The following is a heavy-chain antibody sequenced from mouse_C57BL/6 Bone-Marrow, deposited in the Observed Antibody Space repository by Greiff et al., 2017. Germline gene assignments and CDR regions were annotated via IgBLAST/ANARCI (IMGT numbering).Heavy chain of an antibody. V-gene: IGHV1-18*01. D-gene: IGHD2-4*01. CDR3: ARNYYDYDAGYYAMDY. J-gene: IGHJ4*01. Sequence: EVKLQQSGPELVKPGASVKIPCKASGYTFTDYNMDWVKQSHGKSLEWIGDINPNNGGTIYNQKFKGKATLTVDKSSSTAYMELRSLTSEDTAVXYCARNYYDYDAGYYAMDYWGQGTSVTVSS. CDR2: INPNNGGT. CDR1: GYTFTDYN.